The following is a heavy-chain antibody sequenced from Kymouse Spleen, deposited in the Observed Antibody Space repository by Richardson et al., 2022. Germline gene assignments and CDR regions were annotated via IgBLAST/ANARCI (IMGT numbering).Heavy chain of an antibody. CDR3: AKDKGYSSSSFDY. V-gene: IGHV3-9*01. CDR2: ISWNSGSI. D-gene: IGHD6-13*01,IGHD6-25*01,IGHD6-6*01. Sequence: EVQLVESGGGLVQPGRSLRLSCAASGFTFDDYAMHWVRQAPGKGLEWVSGISWNSGSIGYADSVKGRFTISRDNAKNSLYLQMNSLRAEDTALYYCAKDKGYSSSSFDYWGQGTLVTVSS. CDR1: GFTFDDYA. J-gene: IGHJ4*02.